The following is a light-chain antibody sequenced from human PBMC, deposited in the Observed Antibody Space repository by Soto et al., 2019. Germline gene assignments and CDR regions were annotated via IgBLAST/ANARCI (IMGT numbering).Light chain of an antibody. CDR3: QQSYSTPRT. J-gene: IGKJ4*02. CDR1: QSISSY. V-gene: IGKV1-39*01. Sequence: DIQMTQSPSSLSASVGDRVTITCRARQSISSYLNWYQQKPGKAPKLLIYAASSLQSGIPSRFSGIGSGTDFTLTISSLQPEDFATYYCQQSYSTPRTFGGGTKVEIK. CDR2: AAS.